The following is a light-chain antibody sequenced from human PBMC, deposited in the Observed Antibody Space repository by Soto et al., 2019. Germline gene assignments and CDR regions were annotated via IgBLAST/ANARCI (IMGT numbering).Light chain of an antibody. CDR1: SSNIGANYD. Sequence: QSVLSHPASVSGAPGERIPISYTRSSSNIGANYDVHWYRQVPGTAPKLLMSGDNNRPSGVADRFSGSKSGTSASLAITRLQAEDEADYYCQSYDSSLNRVFGTGTKVTDL. CDR3: QSYDSSLNRV. J-gene: IGLJ1*01. V-gene: IGLV1-40*01. CDR2: GDN.